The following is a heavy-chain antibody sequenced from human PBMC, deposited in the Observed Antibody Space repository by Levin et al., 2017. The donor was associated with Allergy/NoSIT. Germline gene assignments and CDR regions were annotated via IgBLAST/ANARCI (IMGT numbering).Heavy chain of an antibody. Sequence: PSETLSLTCTVSGGSISSSSYYWGWIRQPPGKGLEWIGSIYYSGSTYYNPSLKSRVTISVDTSKNQFSLKLSSVTAADTAVYYCARTAPDYGSGRYYYYYYYMDVWGKGTTVTVSS. CDR3: ARTAPDYGSGRYYYYYYYMDV. CDR1: GGSISSSSYY. D-gene: IGHD3-10*01. V-gene: IGHV4-39*01. J-gene: IGHJ6*03. CDR2: IYYSGST.